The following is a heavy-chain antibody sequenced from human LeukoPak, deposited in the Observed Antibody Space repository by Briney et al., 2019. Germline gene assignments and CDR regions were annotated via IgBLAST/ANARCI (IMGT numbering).Heavy chain of an antibody. D-gene: IGHD3-22*01. V-gene: IGHV3-30*02. CDR1: GFTFSNYG. CDR3: VGGTRKDSYESSGYYSYFDY. J-gene: IGHJ4*02. Sequence: PGGSLRLSCAASGFTFSNYGMHWVRQTLGKGLEWVSFIRNDESNKYYTDSVKGRFTISRDNSKNTLYLQMNSLRAEDTAVYYCVGGTRKDSYESSGYYSYFDYWGQGTLVTVSS. CDR2: IRNDESNK.